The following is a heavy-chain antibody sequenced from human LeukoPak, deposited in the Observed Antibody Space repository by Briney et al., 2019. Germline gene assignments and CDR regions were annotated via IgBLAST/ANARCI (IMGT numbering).Heavy chain of an antibody. V-gene: IGHV4-4*07. CDR1: GGSISSYY. D-gene: IGHD3-22*01. CDR3: ARPSTYYYDSSGHGAFDI. Sequence: SETLSLTCTVSGGSISSYYWSWIRQPAGKGLEWIGRIYASGSTNYNPSLKSRVTISADTSKNQFSLKLSSVTAADTAVYYCARPSTYYYDSSGHGAFDIWGQGTMVTVSS. J-gene: IGHJ3*02. CDR2: IYASGST.